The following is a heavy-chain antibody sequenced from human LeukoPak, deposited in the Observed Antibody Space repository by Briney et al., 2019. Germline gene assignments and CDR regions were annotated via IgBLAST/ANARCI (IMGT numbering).Heavy chain of an antibody. CDR1: GGSFSGYY. V-gene: IGHV4-59*08. Sequence: SETLSLTCVVYGGSFSGYYWSWIRQPPARGLEGIGYIYYSGSTYYNPSLNSRVTISVDTSKNQFSLKLSSVTAADTAVYYCATLDYYDSSGYGNYWGQGTLVTVSS. D-gene: IGHD3-22*01. CDR2: IYYSGST. CDR3: ATLDYYDSSGYGNY. J-gene: IGHJ4*02.